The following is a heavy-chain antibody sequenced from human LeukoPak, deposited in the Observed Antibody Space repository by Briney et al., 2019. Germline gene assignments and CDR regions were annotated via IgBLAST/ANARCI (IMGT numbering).Heavy chain of an antibody. CDR1: GGSISSYY. CDR2: IYTSGST. Sequence: SETLSLTCTVSGGSISSYYWSWLRQPAGKGLEWIGRIYTSGSTNYNPSLKSRVTMSVDTSKNQFSLKLSSVTAADTAVYYCARDQSSSGHFDYWGQGTLVTVSS. V-gene: IGHV4-4*07. J-gene: IGHJ4*02. D-gene: IGHD6-19*01. CDR3: ARDQSSSGHFDY.